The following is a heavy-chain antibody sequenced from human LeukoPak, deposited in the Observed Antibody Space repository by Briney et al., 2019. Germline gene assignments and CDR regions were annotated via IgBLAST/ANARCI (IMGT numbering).Heavy chain of an antibody. CDR3: ARILGEQWLRSRGYFDY. Sequence: GGSLRLSCAASGFTFSSYWMSWVRQAPGKGLEWVANIKQDGSEKYYVDSVKGRFTISRDNAKNSLYLQMNSLRAEDTAVYYCARILGEQWLRSRGYFDYWGQGTLVTVSS. J-gene: IGHJ4*02. D-gene: IGHD6-19*01. V-gene: IGHV3-7*01. CDR2: IKQDGSEK. CDR1: GFTFSSYW.